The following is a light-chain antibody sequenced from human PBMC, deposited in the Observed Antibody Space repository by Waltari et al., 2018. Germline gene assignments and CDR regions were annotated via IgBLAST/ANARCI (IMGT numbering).Light chain of an antibody. CDR2: QDN. CDR3: HAWDSGSGVV. J-gene: IGLJ3*02. V-gene: IGLV3-1*01. Sequence: SYEVTQPPSVSVSPGQTARITCSGDNLGTKYACWYQQKPGQSPVLVIYQDNKWPSGIPDRFAGFNSGNTATLTISGPQSMDEADYYCHAWDSGSGVVFGGVPKLTVL. CDR1: NLGTKY.